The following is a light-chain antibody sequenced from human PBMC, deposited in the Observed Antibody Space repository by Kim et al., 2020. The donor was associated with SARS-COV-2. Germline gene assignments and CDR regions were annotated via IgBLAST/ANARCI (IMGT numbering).Light chain of an antibody. CDR1: QSLSSGY. V-gene: IGKV3-20*01. J-gene: IGKJ5*01. CDR3: QHYASSPPIT. Sequence: EIVLTQSPGTLSLSPGERATLSCRASQSLSSGYIAWYQQKPGQAPRLLIYDTFNTATGIPDRFSGSGSGTDFTLTIRRLDPEDFAVYFCQHYASSPPITFGQGTRLEIK. CDR2: DTF.